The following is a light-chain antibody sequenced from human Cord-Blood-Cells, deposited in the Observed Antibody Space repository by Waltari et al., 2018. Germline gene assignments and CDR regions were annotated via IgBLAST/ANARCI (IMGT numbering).Light chain of an antibody. Sequence: QSVLTQPPSVSGAPGQRVTIACTGSSPNIGAGYDVHWYQQLPGTAPNLLIYGNSNRPSGVPDRFSGSKSGTSASLAITGLQAEDEADYYCQSYDSSLSGRGVFGGGTKLTVL. CDR3: QSYDSSLSGRGV. CDR2: GNS. CDR1: SPNIGAGYD. V-gene: IGLV1-40*01. J-gene: IGLJ2*01.